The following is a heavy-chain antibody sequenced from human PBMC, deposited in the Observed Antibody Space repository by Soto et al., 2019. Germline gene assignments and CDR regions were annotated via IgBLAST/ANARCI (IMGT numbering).Heavy chain of an antibody. CDR2: MNPNSGNT. V-gene: IGHV1-8*01. D-gene: IGHD3-10*01. CDR1: GYSFGNYD. J-gene: IGHJ5*02. CDR3: VRGKGFITSPLLDP. Sequence: QVRLEQSGAEVKEPGASVKVSCQASGYSFGNYDINWVRQAAGQGLEWMGWMNPNSGNTGYAQKLQGRLIFTRDNSISTAYMELSSLTSEDTAVYYCVRGKGFITSPLLDPWGQETLVTVSS.